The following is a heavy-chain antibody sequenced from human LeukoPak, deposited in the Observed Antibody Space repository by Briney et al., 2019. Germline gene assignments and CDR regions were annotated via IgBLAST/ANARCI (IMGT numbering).Heavy chain of an antibody. CDR3: ARGATVTTAYFDY. J-gene: IGHJ4*02. Sequence: GGSLRLSCAASGFTFSSYAMSWARQAPGKGLEWVSVISGSGGSTYYGDSVKGQLTISRDNSKNTLYLQMTSLRAEDTAVYYCARGATVTTAYFDYWGQGTLVTVSS. V-gene: IGHV3-23*01. D-gene: IGHD4-17*01. CDR1: GFTFSSYA. CDR2: ISGSGGST.